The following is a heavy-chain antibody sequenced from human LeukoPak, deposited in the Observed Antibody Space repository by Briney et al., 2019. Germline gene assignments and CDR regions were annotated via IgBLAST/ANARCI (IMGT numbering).Heavy chain of an antibody. CDR1: GFTFSGFW. Sequence: AGGSLRLSCAVSGFTFSGFWMSWYRQAQGKGLEWVASINSDGSEGYYADVVKGRFTISRDNAKNSLYLQINSLRAEYTAVYSCARGQTYYDFWSGYYFNWFDPWGQGTLVTVSS. V-gene: IGHV3-7*03. CDR3: ARGQTYYDFWSGYYFNWFDP. CDR2: INSDGSEG. D-gene: IGHD3-3*01. J-gene: IGHJ5*02.